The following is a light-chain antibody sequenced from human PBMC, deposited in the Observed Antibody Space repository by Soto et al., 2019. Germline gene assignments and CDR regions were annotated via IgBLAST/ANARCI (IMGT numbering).Light chain of an antibody. CDR1: SGHSSYA. Sequence: QAVVTQSPSASASLGASVKLTCTLSSGHSSYAIAWHQQQPEKGPRYLMKVDSDGSHVKGDGILDRFSGSSSGAERYLTISSLQSEDEADYYCQTWGTGTWVFGGGTKLTV. V-gene: IGLV4-69*01. CDR3: QTWGTGTWV. CDR2: VDSDGSH. J-gene: IGLJ3*02.